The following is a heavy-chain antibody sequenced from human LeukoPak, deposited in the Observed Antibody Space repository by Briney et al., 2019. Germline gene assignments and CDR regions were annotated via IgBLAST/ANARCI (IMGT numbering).Heavy chain of an antibody. V-gene: IGHV2-5*01. D-gene: IGHD3-16*01. Sequence: ESGPTLVKPTQTLTLTCTFSGFSLSTSGVGVCWIRQPPGKALEWLALIYWNDDKRYSPSLKSRLTITKDTSKNQVVLTITNMDPVDTATYYCAHAAPTPLFTHYFDYWGQGTLVTVSS. J-gene: IGHJ4*02. CDR1: GFSLSTSGVG. CDR3: AHAAPTPLFTHYFDY. CDR2: IYWNDDK.